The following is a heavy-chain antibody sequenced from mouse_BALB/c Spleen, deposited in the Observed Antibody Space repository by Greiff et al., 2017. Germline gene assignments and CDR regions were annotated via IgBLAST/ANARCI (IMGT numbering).Heavy chain of an antibody. J-gene: IGHJ2*01. CDR1: GYTFTSYN. V-gene: IGHV1-12*01. Sequence: QVQLQQPGAELVKPGASVKMSCKASGYTFTSYNMHWVKQTPGQGLEWIGAIYPGNGDTSYNQKFKGKATLTADKSSSTAYLQLSSLTSEDSAVYYCARMKTTGDWGQGTTLTVSS. CDR2: IYPGNGDT. D-gene: IGHD2-1*01. CDR3: ARMKTTGD.